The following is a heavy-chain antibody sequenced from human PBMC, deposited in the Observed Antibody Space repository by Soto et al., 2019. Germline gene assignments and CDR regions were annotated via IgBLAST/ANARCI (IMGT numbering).Heavy chain of an antibody. Sequence: ASVKVSCKASGYTFTGYYMHWVRQAPGQGLEWMGWINPNSGGTNYAQKFQGWVTMTRDTSISTAYMELSRLRSDDTAVYYCARDGYCSSTSCPPVSGIAAAEPRYYYYYYMDVWGKGTTVTVSS. J-gene: IGHJ6*03. D-gene: IGHD2-2*03. CDR3: ARDGYCSSTSCPPVSGIAAAEPRYYYYYYMDV. CDR1: GYTFTGYY. CDR2: INPNSGGT. V-gene: IGHV1-2*04.